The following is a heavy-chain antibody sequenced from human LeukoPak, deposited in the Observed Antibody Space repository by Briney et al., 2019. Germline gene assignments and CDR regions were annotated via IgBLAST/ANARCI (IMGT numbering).Heavy chain of an antibody. J-gene: IGHJ4*02. D-gene: IGHD3-10*01. CDR3: ARGPNYGSRSDYFDY. Sequence: GGSLRLSCAASGFTFSGMNWVRQAPGQGREGVANMKENGSERYCVYCVKGRFTISRDNAKNSLYLQMNSLRVEDTAVYYCARGPNYGSRSDYFDYWGQGTLVTVSS. CDR1: GFTFSG. CDR2: MKENGSER. V-gene: IGHV3-7*03.